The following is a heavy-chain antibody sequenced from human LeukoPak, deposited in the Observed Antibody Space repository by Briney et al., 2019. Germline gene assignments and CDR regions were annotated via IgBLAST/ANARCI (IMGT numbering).Heavy chain of an antibody. Sequence: SETLSLTCTVSGGSISSSSYYWGWIRQPPGKGLEWIGSIYYSGSTYYNPSLKSRVTISVDTSKNQFSLKLSSVTAADTAVYYCARVYQHYATVTYYFDYWGQGTLVTVSS. J-gene: IGHJ4*02. D-gene: IGHD4-17*01. V-gene: IGHV4-39*07. CDR1: GGSISSSSYY. CDR3: ARVYQHYATVTYYFDY. CDR2: IYYSGST.